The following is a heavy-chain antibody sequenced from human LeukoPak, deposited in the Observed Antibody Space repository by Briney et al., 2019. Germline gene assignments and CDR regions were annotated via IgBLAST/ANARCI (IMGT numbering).Heavy chain of an antibody. J-gene: IGHJ3*02. Sequence: GGSLRLSCAASGFTFSSYWMSWVRQAPGKGLEWVANIKQDGSEKYYVDSVKGRFTISRDNSKNTLYLQMNSLRAEDTAVYYCARGFHVLRFLEWLGAFDIWGQGTMVTVSS. D-gene: IGHD3-3*01. V-gene: IGHV3-7*01. CDR3: ARGFHVLRFLEWLGAFDI. CDR2: IKQDGSEK. CDR1: GFTFSSYW.